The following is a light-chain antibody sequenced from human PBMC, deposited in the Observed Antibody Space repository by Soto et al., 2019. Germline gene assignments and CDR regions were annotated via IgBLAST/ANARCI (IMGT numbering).Light chain of an antibody. Sequence: ELVLTQAPVALSLSSGERATLSCRASQSVSSTPLTWYQQKPGQAPRLLIYGVSSKPTGIPDRVSGSGSGTDFTLTISRVETEHFAVYFCQHYGDSSRTFGQGSRLEI. J-gene: IGKJ1*01. CDR3: QHYGDSSRT. CDR1: QSVSSTP. CDR2: GVS. V-gene: IGKV3-20*01.